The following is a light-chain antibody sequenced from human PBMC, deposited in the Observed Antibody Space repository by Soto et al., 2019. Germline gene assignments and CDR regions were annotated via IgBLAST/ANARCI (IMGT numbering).Light chain of an antibody. CDR1: QSVSRNY. Sequence: EVVLTQSPGTLSLSPGDRATLSCRASQSVSRNYLAWSQQKPGQTPRLLIFGASNRAADIPARFSASGTGIDFTLTISGLDPDDFAVYYCQQYDFLPLTFGGGTRL. CDR3: QQYDFLPLT. V-gene: IGKV3-20*01. J-gene: IGKJ4*01. CDR2: GAS.